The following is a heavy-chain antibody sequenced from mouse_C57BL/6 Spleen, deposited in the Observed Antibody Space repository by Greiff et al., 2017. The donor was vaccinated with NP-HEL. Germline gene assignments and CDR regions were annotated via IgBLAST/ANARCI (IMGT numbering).Heavy chain of an antibody. J-gene: IGHJ3*01. Sequence: LVESGAELVRPGASVTLSCKASGYTFTDYEMHWVKQTPVHGLEWIGAIDPENGGTAYNQKFKGKAILTADKSSSTAYMELRSLTSEDSAVYYGTRYVPSWFAYWGQGTLVTVSA. CDR1: GYTFTDYE. V-gene: IGHV1-15*01. CDR2: IDPENGGT. CDR3: TRYVPSWFAY.